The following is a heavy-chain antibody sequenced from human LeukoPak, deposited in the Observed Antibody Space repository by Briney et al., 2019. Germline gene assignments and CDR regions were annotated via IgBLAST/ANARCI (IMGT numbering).Heavy chain of an antibody. D-gene: IGHD3-10*01. CDR2: IWYDGSNK. V-gene: IGHV3-33*01. CDR3: ARDEYHGSGSPTMINWFDP. CDR1: GFTFSSYG. Sequence: PGGSLRLSCAASGFTFSSYGMHWVRQAPGKGLEWVAVIWYDGSNKYYADSVKGRFTISRDNSKNTLYLQMNSLRAEDTAVYYCARDEYHGSGSPTMINWFDPWGQGTLVTVSS. J-gene: IGHJ5*02.